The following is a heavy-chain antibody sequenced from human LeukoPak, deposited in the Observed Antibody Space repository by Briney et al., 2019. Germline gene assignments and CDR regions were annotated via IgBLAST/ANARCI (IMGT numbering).Heavy chain of an antibody. V-gene: IGHV3-48*03. CDR1: GFTFRGYE. Sequence: GGSLRLSCAASGFTFRGYEMNWVRQAPGKGLEWVSYISRSGTIISYADSVKGRFTISRDNAKNSLYLQMNSLRAEDTAVYYCARERDDYYFDYWGQGTLVTVSS. CDR2: ISRSGTII. CDR3: ARERDDYYFDY. J-gene: IGHJ4*02. D-gene: IGHD3-3*01.